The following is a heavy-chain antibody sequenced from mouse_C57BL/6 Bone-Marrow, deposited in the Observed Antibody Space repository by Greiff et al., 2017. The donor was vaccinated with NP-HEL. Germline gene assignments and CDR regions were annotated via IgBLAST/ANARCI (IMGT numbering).Heavy chain of an antibody. CDR1: GYTFTSYW. CDR3: ARYDYDLYFDY. D-gene: IGHD2-4*01. CDR2: IDPSDSYT. V-gene: IGHV1-69*01. Sequence: VQLQQPGAELVMPGASVKLSCKASGYTFTSYWMHWVKQRPGQGLEWIGEIDPSDSYTNYTQKFKGKSTLTVDKSSSTAYMQLSSLTSEDSAVYYCARYDYDLYFDYWGQGTTLTVSS. J-gene: IGHJ2*01.